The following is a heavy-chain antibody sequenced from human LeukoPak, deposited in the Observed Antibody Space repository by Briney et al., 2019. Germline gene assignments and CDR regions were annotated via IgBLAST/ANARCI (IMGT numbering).Heavy chain of an antibody. J-gene: IGHJ4*02. D-gene: IGHD2-21*02. V-gene: IGHV1-2*02. CDR3: ARELAYCGGDCPGWDY. CDR2: INPNSGGT. Sequence: ASVKVSCKASGYTFTGYYMHWVRQAPGQGLEWMGWINPNSGGTNYAQKFQGRVTMTRDTSISTAYMELSRLRSDDTAVYYCARELAYCGGDCPGWDYWGQGTLVTVSS. CDR1: GYTFTGYY.